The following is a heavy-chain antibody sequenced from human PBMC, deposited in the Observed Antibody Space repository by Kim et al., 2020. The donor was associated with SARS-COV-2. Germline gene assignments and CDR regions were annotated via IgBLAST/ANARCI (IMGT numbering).Heavy chain of an antibody. D-gene: IGHD2-21*01. CDR1: GFSFDMYW. CDR3: ARVGYCAGDGCRGRDWFDP. J-gene: IGHJ5*02. CDR2: IKFDGSEK. V-gene: IGHV3-7*04. Sequence: GGSLRLSCAASGFSFDMYWMTWVRQVPGKGLECVANIKFDGSEKYYVDSMEGRFTISRDNARNSVYLQLNSPRVEDTAVYYCARVGYCAGDGCRGRDWFDPRGQGTLVTVSA.